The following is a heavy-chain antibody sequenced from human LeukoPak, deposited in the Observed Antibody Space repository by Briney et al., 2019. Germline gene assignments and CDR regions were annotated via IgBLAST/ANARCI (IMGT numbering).Heavy chain of an antibody. CDR1: GGSFSDYY. Sequence: SETLSFTCAVYGGSFSDYYWSWIRQPPGKGLEWIGEINHSGSTNYNPSLKSRVTISVDTSKNQFSLRLSSVTAADTAVYYCATMWSGAFDPWGQGTLVTVSS. V-gene: IGHV4-34*01. D-gene: IGHD2-21*01. CDR2: INHSGST. J-gene: IGHJ5*02. CDR3: ATMWSGAFDP.